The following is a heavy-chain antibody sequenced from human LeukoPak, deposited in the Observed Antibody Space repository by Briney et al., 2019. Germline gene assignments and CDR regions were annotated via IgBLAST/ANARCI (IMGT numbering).Heavy chain of an antibody. CDR1: GYTFTNYW. J-gene: IGHJ4*02. V-gene: IGHV5-51*01. Sequence: GESLQISCQASGYTFTNYWIGWVRHTPGKGLEWMGIIHPGDSDTRYRTSFQGQVTMSVDESTSTAYLHWTSLKASDTAIYYCARHAGYCTGGKCYSFYYFDYWGQGTLVTVSS. CDR3: ARHAGYCTGGKCYSFYYFDY. D-gene: IGHD2-15*01. CDR2: IHPGDSDT.